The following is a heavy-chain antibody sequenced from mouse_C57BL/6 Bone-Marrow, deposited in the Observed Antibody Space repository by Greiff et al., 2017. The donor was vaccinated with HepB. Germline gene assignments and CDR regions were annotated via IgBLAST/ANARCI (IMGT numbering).Heavy chain of an antibody. V-gene: IGHV1-15*01. CDR3: TRLAY. Sequence: QVQLQQSGAELVRPGASVTLSCKASGYTFTDYEMHWVKQTPVHGLEWIGAIDPETGGTAYNQKFKGKAIQTADKSSSTAYMELRSLTSEDSAVYYCTRLAYWGQGTLVTVSA. CDR2: IDPETGGT. CDR1: GYTFTDYE. J-gene: IGHJ3*01.